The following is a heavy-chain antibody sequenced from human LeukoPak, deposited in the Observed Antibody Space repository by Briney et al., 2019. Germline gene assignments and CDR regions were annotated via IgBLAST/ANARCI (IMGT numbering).Heavy chain of an antibody. Sequence: PSQTLSLTCTVSSGSISSGGYYWSWIRQHPGKGLEWIGYIYYSGSTYYNPSLKSRVTISVDTSKNQFSLKLSSVTAADTAVYYCARVRRWELPFFDYWGQGTLVTVSS. CDR1: SGSISSGGYY. CDR2: IYYSGST. CDR3: ARVRRWELPFFDY. J-gene: IGHJ4*02. D-gene: IGHD1-26*01. V-gene: IGHV4-31*03.